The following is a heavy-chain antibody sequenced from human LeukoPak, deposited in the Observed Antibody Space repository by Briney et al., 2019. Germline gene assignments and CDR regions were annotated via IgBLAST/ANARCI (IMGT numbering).Heavy chain of an antibody. J-gene: IGHJ3*02. D-gene: IGHD4-17*01. CDR1: GFTFNTYG. V-gene: IGHV3-30*02. CDR2: IRYDGTDK. Sequence: GGSLRLSCAASGFTFNTYGVHWVRQAPGKGLEWVAFIRYDGTDKYYADSVKGRFTISRDNSKNTLYLQMNSLRAEDTAVYYCAKELRRAFDIWGQGTMVTVSS. CDR3: AKELRRAFDI.